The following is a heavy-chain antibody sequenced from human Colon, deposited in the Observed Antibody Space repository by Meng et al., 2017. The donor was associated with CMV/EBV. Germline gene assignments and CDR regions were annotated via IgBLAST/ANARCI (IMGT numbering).Heavy chain of an antibody. Sequence: GGSLRLSCKGSGYSFTSYWITWVRQMPGKGLEWMGIIYPGDSDTKYSPSFQGQVTISADKSISTAYLQWSSLKASDTAMYYCARHSGSQHRDYSHGMDVWGQGTTVTVSS. J-gene: IGHJ6*02. CDR3: ARHSGSQHRDYSHGMDV. V-gene: IGHV5-51*01. D-gene: IGHD1-26*01. CDR1: GYSFTSYW. CDR2: IYPGDSDT.